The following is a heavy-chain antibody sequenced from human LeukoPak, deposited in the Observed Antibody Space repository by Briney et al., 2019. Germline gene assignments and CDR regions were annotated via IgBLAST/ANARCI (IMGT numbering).Heavy chain of an antibody. Sequence: SETLSLTCTVSGGSVSSSSYYWSWIRQPPGKGLEWIGYIYYSGSTNYNPSLKSRVTISVDTSKNQFSLKLSSVTAADTAVYYCARGRIVVAGTKNYFDYWGQGTLVTVSS. CDR1: GGSVSSSSYY. D-gene: IGHD6-19*01. CDR2: IYYSGST. J-gene: IGHJ4*02. CDR3: ARGRIVVAGTKNYFDY. V-gene: IGHV4-61*01.